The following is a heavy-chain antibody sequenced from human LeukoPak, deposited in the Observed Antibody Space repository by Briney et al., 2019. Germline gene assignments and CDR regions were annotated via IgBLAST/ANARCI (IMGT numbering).Heavy chain of an antibody. D-gene: IGHD6-6*01. Sequence: GTSLRLSCAASEFTFISYAMHWVRQAPCKGLEWVAVISYDGSNKYYADSVKGRFTISRDNSNNMLYLQMNSLRAEDTAVYYCARETYSSSSPFGYWGQGTLVTVSS. CDR1: EFTFISYA. CDR2: ISYDGSNK. CDR3: ARETYSSSSPFGY. V-gene: IGHV3-30-3*01. J-gene: IGHJ4*02.